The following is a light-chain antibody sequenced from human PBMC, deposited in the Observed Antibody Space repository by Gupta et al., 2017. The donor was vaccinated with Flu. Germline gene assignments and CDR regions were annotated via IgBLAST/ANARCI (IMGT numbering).Light chain of an antibody. CDR1: QSVNSY. V-gene: IGKV3-11*01. J-gene: IGKJ3*01. Sequence: ATLSLSPGERATLSCRASQSVNSYLAWYQHKPGQAPRLLIYDASNRATGIPARFSGSGSGTDFILTISSLEPEDFAVYYCQQRGNWPPFTFGPGTKVDMK. CDR2: DAS. CDR3: QQRGNWPPFT.